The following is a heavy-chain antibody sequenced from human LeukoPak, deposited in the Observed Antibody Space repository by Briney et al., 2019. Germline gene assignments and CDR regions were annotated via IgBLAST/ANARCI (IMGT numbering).Heavy chain of an antibody. CDR3: ARDRKWELLHAFDI. Sequence: ASVKVSCKASGYTFTSYGISWVRQAPGQGLEWLGWISAYNGNTNYAQKLQGRVTMTTDTSTSTAYMELRSLRSDDTAVYYCARDRKWELLHAFDIWGQGTMVTVSS. D-gene: IGHD1-26*01. CDR2: ISAYNGNT. J-gene: IGHJ3*02. V-gene: IGHV1-18*01. CDR1: GYTFTSYG.